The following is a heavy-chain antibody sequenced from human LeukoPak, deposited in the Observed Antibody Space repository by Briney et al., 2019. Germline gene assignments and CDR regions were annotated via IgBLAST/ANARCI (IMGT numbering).Heavy chain of an antibody. CDR2: ISSSSSMI. D-gene: IGHD7-27*01. Sequence: GGSLRLSCAASGFTFSGYSMNWVRQAPGKGLEWLSYISSSSSMIYYADSVKGRFTISRDNAKNTLYLQMNSLRADDTAVYYCARDFSGDYYFDYWGQGTLVTVSS. CDR1: GFTFSGYS. J-gene: IGHJ4*02. CDR3: ARDFSGDYYFDY. V-gene: IGHV3-48*04.